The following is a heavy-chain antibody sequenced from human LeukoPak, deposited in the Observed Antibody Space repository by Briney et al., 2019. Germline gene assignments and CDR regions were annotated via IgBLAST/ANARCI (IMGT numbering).Heavy chain of an antibody. CDR2: IKQDGSEK. D-gene: IGHD5-18*01. CDR1: GFTFSSYW. CDR3: ARDRPGNTAIDY. Sequence: PGGSLRLSCAASGFTFSSYWMSWVRQAPGKRLEWVANIKQDGSEKYYVDSVKGRFTISRDNAKNSLYLQMNSLRAEDTAMYYCARDRPGNTAIDYWGQGTLVTVSS. J-gene: IGHJ4*02. V-gene: IGHV3-7*01.